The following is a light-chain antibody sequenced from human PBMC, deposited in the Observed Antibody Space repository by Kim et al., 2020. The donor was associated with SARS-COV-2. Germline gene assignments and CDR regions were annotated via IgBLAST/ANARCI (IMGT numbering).Light chain of an antibody. V-gene: IGKV3-20*01. Sequence: LSPGERAPLSCRASQSVSSSYLAWYQQKPGQAPRLLIYGASSRATGIPVRFSGSGSGTDFTLTISRLEPEDFAVYYCQQYGSSPYTFGQGTKLEI. CDR1: QSVSSSY. CDR2: GAS. J-gene: IGKJ2*01. CDR3: QQYGSSPYT.